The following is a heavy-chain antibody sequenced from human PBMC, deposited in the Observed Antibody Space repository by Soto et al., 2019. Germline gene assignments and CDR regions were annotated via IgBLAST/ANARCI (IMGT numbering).Heavy chain of an antibody. V-gene: IGHV1-58*01. CDR3: AAEGGVTAMVTYPGNYYYYGMDV. CDR1: GFTFTSSA. J-gene: IGHJ6*02. CDR2: IVVGSGNT. D-gene: IGHD5-18*01. Sequence: ASVKVSCKASGFTFTSSAVQWVRQARGQRLEWIGWIVVGSGNTNYAQKFQERVAITRDMSTSTAYMELSSLRSEDTAVYYCAAEGGVTAMVTYPGNYYYYGMDVWGQGTTVTVSS.